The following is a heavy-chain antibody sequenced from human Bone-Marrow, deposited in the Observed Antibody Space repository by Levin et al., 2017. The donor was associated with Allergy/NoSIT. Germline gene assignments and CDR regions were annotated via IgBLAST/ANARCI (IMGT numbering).Heavy chain of an antibody. D-gene: IGHD1-26*01. CDR1: GFNFSDFA. CDR3: AKGVGLVIDY. J-gene: IGHJ4*02. V-gene: IGHV3-30*18. CDR2: TAYDGTDK. Sequence: GESLKISCAGSGFNFSDFAMHWVRQAPGQGLEWVAVTAYDGTDKYYGDSVKGRFTISRDNSKNTVFLQMNRLRPEDTAVYYCAKGVGLVIDYWGQGTPVIVSS.